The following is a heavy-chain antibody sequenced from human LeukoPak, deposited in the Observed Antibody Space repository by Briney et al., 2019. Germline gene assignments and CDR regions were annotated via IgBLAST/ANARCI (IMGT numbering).Heavy chain of an antibody. V-gene: IGHV7-4-1*02. CDR3: ARTLRYCSGGSCYSGYYYYYGMDV. J-gene: IGHJ6*02. Sequence: GASVKVSCKASGYTFTSYAMNWVRQAPGQGLEWMGWINTNTGNPTYAQGFTGRFAFSLDTSVSTAYLQISSLKAEDTAVYYCARTLRYCSGGSCYSGYYYYYGMDVWGQGITVTVSS. CDR2: INTNTGNP. D-gene: IGHD2-15*01. CDR1: GYTFTSYA.